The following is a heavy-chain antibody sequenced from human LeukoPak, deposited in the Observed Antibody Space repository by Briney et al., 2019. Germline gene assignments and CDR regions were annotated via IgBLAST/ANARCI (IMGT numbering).Heavy chain of an antibody. J-gene: IGHJ6*03. D-gene: IGHD2-2*01. V-gene: IGHV1-18*01. CDR2: ISAYNVNT. CDR3: ARAYCSSTSCYRIPVYYYYYMDV. Sequence: GASVKVSCKASGYTFTSYGISWVRQAPGQGLEWMGWISAYNVNTNYAQKLQGRVTMTTDTSMSTAYMELRSLRSDDTAVYYCARAYCSSTSCYRIPVYYYYYMDVWGKGTTVTVSS. CDR1: GYTFTSYG.